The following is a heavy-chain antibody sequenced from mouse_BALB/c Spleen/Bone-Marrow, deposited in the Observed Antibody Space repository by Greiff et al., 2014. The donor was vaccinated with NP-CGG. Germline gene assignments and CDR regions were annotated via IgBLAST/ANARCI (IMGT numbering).Heavy chain of an antibody. V-gene: IGHV1-80*01. D-gene: IGHD2-14*01. J-gene: IGHJ4*01. Sequence: QVQLQQSGAELVRPGSSVKISCKASGYAFSSYWMNWVKQRPGQGLEWIGQIYPGDGDTNYNGNFKDKATLTVGRSSSTAFMQLSSLTSEDSAVYFCARWYRDPHFAMDYWGPGTSVTVSS. CDR3: ARWYRDPHFAMDY. CDR1: GYAFSSYW. CDR2: IYPGDGDT.